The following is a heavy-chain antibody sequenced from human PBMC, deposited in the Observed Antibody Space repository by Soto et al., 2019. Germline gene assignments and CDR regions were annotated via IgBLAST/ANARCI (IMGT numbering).Heavy chain of an antibody. D-gene: IGHD6-13*01. CDR2: INPSSGFT. CDR1: GYTFTAYY. J-gene: IGHJ5*02. V-gene: IGHV1-2*02. Sequence: ASVKVSCKASGYTFTAYYMHWVRQAPGQGLEWMGWINPSSGFTNYAQNFQGRVTMTRDTSITTAYMELISLRSDDTAVYYCARDLHSSSWYRGWFDPWGQGTLVTVSP. CDR3: ARDLHSSSWYRGWFDP.